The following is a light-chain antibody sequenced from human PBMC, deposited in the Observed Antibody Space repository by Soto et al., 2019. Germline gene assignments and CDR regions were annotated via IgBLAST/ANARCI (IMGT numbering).Light chain of an antibody. J-gene: IGKJ1*01. Sequence: DIQMTQSPSTLSAFVGDRVTITCRASQSISSWLAWYQQKPGKAPKLLIYKASSLESGVPSRFSGSRSGTEFTLTITSLQPDDFATYYCQQYNSHSWTFGQGTKVEIK. V-gene: IGKV1-5*03. CDR3: QQYNSHSWT. CDR1: QSISSW. CDR2: KAS.